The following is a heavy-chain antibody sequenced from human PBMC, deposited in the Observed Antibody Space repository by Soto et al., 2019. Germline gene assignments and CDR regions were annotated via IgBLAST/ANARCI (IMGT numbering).Heavy chain of an antibody. CDR3: ARDRELASFDY. Sequence: PGGSLRLSCAASGFTFSSYGMHWVRQAPGKGLEWVAVIWYDGSNKYYADSVKGRFTISRDNSKNTLYLQMNSLRAEDTAVYYCARDRELASFDYWGQGTLVTVSS. V-gene: IGHV3-33*01. CDR2: IWYDGSNK. J-gene: IGHJ4*02. CDR1: GFTFSSYG. D-gene: IGHD6-13*01.